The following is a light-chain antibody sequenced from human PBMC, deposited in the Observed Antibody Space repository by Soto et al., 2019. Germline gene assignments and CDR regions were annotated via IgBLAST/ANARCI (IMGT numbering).Light chain of an antibody. Sequence: QSALTQPASVSGSPGQSITISCTGTDSDVGSYNLVSWYQQHPGKATKLVIYKGSERPSGDSNRFSGSKSGNTASLTITGLQAEDEADYYCCSYAGSSTFYVFGTGTKVTVL. V-gene: IGLV2-23*01. CDR1: DSDVGSYNL. CDR2: KGS. J-gene: IGLJ1*01. CDR3: CSYAGSSTFYV.